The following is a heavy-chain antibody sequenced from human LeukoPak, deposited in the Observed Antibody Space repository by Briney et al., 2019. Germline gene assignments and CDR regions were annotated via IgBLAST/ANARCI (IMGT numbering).Heavy chain of an antibody. D-gene: IGHD2-2*01. J-gene: IGHJ4*02. CDR3: AKDLLVVVPAAMDY. Sequence: GGSLRLSCAASGFTFSSYGMHWVRQAPGKGLEWVAFIRYDGSNKYYADSVKGRFTISRDNSKNTLYLQMNSLRAEDTAVYYCAKDLLVVVPAAMDYWGQGPLVSVSS. CDR1: GFTFSSYG. V-gene: IGHV3-30*02. CDR2: IRYDGSNK.